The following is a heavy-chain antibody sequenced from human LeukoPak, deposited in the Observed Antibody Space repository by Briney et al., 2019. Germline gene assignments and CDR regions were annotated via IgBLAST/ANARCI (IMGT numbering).Heavy chain of an antibody. CDR3: AKDRGRDYYDSSGPDY. J-gene: IGHJ4*02. CDR1: GFTFSSYW. V-gene: IGHV3-30*18. D-gene: IGHD3-22*01. CDR2: ISYDGSNK. Sequence: PGGSLRLSCAASGFTFSSYWMSWVRQAPGKGLEWVAVISYDGSNKYYADSVKGRFTISRDNSKNTLYLQMNSLRAEDTAVYYCAKDRGRDYYDSSGPDYWGQGTLVTVSS.